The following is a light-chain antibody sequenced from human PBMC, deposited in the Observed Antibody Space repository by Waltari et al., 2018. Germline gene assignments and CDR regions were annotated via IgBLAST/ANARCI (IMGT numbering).Light chain of an antibody. CDR1: NIGGYS. CDR2: YDN. J-gene: IGLJ2*01. Sequence: SYVLTQPPSVSVAPGETSRITCGGDNIGGYSVHWYQQKPGQAPVLVLYYDNDGPSGIPERFSGSNFGNTATLTISRVEAGYEADYYCQVSDSTTDLVIFGGGTKLTVL. V-gene: IGLV3-21*04. CDR3: QVSDSTTDLVI.